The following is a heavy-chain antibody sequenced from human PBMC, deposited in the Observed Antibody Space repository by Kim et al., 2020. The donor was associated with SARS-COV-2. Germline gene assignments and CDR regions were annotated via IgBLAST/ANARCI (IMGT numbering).Heavy chain of an antibody. J-gene: IGHJ3*02. Sequence: ESAEYVKSRVTINPDTSKNQSSLQLNSVTAKDTAVYYCARDTPGQKAFDIWGQGTMVTVS. CDR3: ARDTPGQKAFDI. V-gene: IGHV6-1*01.